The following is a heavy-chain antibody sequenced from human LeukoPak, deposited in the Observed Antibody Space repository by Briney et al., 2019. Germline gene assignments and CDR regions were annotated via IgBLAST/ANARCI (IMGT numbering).Heavy chain of an antibody. V-gene: IGHV4-4*02. J-gene: IGHJ3*02. CDR2: ICHSGST. Sequence: SETLSLTCAVSGGSISSSNWWSWVRQPPGKGLEWIGEICHSGSTNYNPSLKSRVTISVDKSKNQFSLKLSSVTAADTAVYYCARASYYYDSSGYYYGAFDIWGQGTIVTVSS. CDR3: ARASYYYDSSGYYYGAFDI. CDR1: GGSISSSNW. D-gene: IGHD3-22*01.